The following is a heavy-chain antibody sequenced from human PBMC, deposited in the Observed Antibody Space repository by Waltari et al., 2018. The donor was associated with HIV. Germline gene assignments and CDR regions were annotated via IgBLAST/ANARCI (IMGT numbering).Heavy chain of an antibody. J-gene: IGHJ2*01. V-gene: IGHV4-39*01. Sequence: QLQLQESGPGLVKPSETLSLTCTVSGGSISSSSYYWGWIRQPPGTGLEWIGGSYYSGSTYNHPSLKSRVTISVDTSKNQFSLKLSSVTAADTAVYYCARVQTGVDTAMVNRYFDLWGRGTLVTVSS. CDR3: ARVQTGVDTAMVNRYFDL. CDR2: SYYSGST. CDR1: GGSISSSSYY. D-gene: IGHD5-18*01.